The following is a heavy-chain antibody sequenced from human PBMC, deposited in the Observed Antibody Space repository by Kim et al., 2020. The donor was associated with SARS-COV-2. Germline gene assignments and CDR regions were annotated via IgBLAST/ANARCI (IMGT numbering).Heavy chain of an antibody. CDR1: GGSISSYY. J-gene: IGHJ5*02. Sequence: SETLSLTCTVSGGSISSYYWSWIRQPPGKGLEWIGYIYYSGSTNYNPSLKSRVTISVDTSKNQFSLKLSSVTAADTAVYYCARLSSTVTTQDWFDPWGQGTLVTVSS. CDR2: IYYSGST. D-gene: IGHD4-17*01. V-gene: IGHV4-59*01. CDR3: ARLSSTVTTQDWFDP.